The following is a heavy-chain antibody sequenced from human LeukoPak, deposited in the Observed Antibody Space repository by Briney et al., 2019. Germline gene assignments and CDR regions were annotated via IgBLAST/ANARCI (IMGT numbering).Heavy chain of an antibody. J-gene: IGHJ4*02. V-gene: IGHV3-15*07. CDR1: GFAFSNAW. Sequence: GGSLPLSSAASGFAFSNAWMNWVRPTPGKGLEWVGRIKSKTDGGTTDYAAPVKGRFTISRDDSKNTLFLQMNSLKVEDTAVYYCTAYSVRDYWGQGTLVTASS. CDR2: IKSKTDGGTT. D-gene: IGHD1-26*01. CDR3: TAYSVRDY.